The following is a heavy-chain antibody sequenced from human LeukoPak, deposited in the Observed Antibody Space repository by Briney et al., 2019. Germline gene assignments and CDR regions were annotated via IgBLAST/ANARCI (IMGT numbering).Heavy chain of an antibody. Sequence: GGSLRLSCAASGFTFSSFAMHWVRQAPGKGLEYVSAISTNGGSTYYADSVKGRFTISRDNSKNTLYLQVDSLRAEDMAVYYWGRGGGGFGYHYYYMDVWGKGTTVTVSS. V-gene: IGHV3-64*02. D-gene: IGHD3-16*01. CDR1: GFTFSSFA. J-gene: IGHJ6*03. CDR3: GRGGGGFGYHYYYMDV. CDR2: ISTNGGST.